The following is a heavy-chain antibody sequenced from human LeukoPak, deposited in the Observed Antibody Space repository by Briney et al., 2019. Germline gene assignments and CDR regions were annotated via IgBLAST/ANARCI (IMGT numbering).Heavy chain of an antibody. D-gene: IGHD3-3*01. CDR1: GYTFTGYY. CDR3: ARDHGVLRFLAWLPMLNY. CDR2: INPNSGGT. Sequence: GASVKVSCKASGYTFTGYYMHWVRQAPGQGLEWMGWINPNSGGTNYAQKFQGRVTMTRDTSISTAYMELSRLRSDDTAVYYCARDHGVLRFLAWLPMLNYWGQGTLVTVSS. J-gene: IGHJ4*02. V-gene: IGHV1-2*02.